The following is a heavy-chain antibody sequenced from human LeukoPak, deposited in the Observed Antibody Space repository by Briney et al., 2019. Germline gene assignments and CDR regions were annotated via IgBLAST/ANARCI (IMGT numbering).Heavy chain of an antibody. CDR1: TFTXXY. V-gene: IGHV1-2*02. D-gene: IGHD6-6*01. J-gene: IGHJ4*02. CDR3: ARAVSSSSVAFDY. CDR2: INPNSGGT. Sequence: TFTXXYMHWVRQAPGQGLEWMGWINPNSGGTNYAQKFQGRVTMTRDTSISTAYMELSRLRSDDTAVYYCARAVSSSSVAFDYWGQGTLVTVSS.